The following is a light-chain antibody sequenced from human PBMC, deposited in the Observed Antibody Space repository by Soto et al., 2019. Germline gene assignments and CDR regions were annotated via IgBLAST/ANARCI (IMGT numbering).Light chain of an antibody. J-gene: IGKJ1*01. V-gene: IGKV1-39*01. CDR3: QESYSSLWGT. CDR2: GAS. CDR1: QGIGDT. Sequence: EIVMTQSPATLSLSPGEVATLSFPASQGIGDTLAWYQQKPGKAPKLLIYGASNLRSGVPLRFSGSGSGTDFTLTISSLEPEDFATYYCQESYSSLWGTCGQGTKVDIK.